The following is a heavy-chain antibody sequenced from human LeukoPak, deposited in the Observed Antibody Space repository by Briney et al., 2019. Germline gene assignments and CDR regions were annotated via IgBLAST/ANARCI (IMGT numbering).Heavy chain of an antibody. CDR1: GHTFTSYG. V-gene: IGHV1-18*01. CDR3: AKTFSSWYNGMDV. J-gene: IGHJ6*02. Sequence: ASVKVSCKASGHTFTSYGISWVRHAPGQGLEWMGWISAYNGNTNYAQKLQGRVTMTTDTSTSTAYMELRSLRSDDTAVYYCAKTFSSWYNGMDVWGQGTTVTVSS. CDR2: ISAYNGNT. D-gene: IGHD6-13*01.